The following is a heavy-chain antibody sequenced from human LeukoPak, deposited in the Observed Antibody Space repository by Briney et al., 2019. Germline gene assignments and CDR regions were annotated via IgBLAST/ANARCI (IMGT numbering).Heavy chain of an antibody. CDR2: ISGSGGST. Sequence: GGSLRLSCAASGFTFSSYSMNWVRQAPGKGLEWVSGISGSGGSTYYADSVKGRFTISRDNSKNTVYLQMNSLRAEDTAVYYRAKDIAAIGTDAFDIWGQGTMVTVSS. J-gene: IGHJ3*02. CDR1: GFTFSSYS. CDR3: AKDIAAIGTDAFDI. V-gene: IGHV3-23*01. D-gene: IGHD6-13*01.